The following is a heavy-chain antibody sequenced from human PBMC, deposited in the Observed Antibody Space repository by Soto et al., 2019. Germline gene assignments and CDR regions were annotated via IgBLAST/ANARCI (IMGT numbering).Heavy chain of an antibody. J-gene: IGHJ5*01. CDR1: GGIFSDYA. Sequence: QVRLEQSGGEVKKPGSSVKVSCRVSGGIFSDYAVSWVRQAPGQGLQWVGGIIPKFGTAKYARKFEDRVTLTADELTRTDYMEINNLRSEDTALYYCARDKLSSLVVETPHLFDSWGQGTLLTVSS. V-gene: IGHV1-69*12. D-gene: IGHD2-21*01. CDR2: IIPKFGTA. CDR3: ARDKLSSLVVETPHLFDS.